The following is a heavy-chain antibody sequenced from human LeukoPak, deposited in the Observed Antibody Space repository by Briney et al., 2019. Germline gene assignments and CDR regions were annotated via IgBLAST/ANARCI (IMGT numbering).Heavy chain of an antibody. CDR1: GFTFDDYG. J-gene: IGHJ4*02. V-gene: IGHV3-20*04. D-gene: IGHD3-22*01. CDR3: ATSHYYESSGYPSDY. CDR2: INWNGGST. Sequence: GGSLRLSCAASGFTFDDYGMSWVRQAPGKGLEWVSGINWNGGSTGYADSVKGRFTISRDNAKNSLYLQMNSLRAEDTAVYYCATSHYYESSGYPSDYWGQGTLVTVSS.